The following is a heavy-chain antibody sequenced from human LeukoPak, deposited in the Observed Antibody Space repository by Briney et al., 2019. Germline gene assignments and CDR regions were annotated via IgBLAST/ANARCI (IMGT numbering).Heavy chain of an antibody. V-gene: IGHV4-34*01. D-gene: IGHD3-22*01. J-gene: IGHJ4*02. CDR1: GGSFSGYY. CDR3: ARGNNYDSSGYYFDY. CDR2: INHSGST. Sequence: SETLSLTCAVYGGSFSGYYWSWIRQPPGKGLEWIGEINHSGSTNYNPSLKSRVTISVDTSKNQFSLKLSSVTAADTAVYYCARGNNYDSSGYYFDYWGQGTLVTVSS.